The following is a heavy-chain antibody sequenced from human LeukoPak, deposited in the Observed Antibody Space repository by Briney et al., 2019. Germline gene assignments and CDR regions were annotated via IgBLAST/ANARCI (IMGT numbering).Heavy chain of an antibody. CDR3: ARGYGKNDAFDI. CDR1: GGSISSYY. Sequence: PSETLSLTCTVSGGSISSYYWSWIRQPPGKGLEWIGYIYYSGSTNYNPSLKSRVTISVDTSKNQFSLKLSSVTAADTAVYYSARGYGKNDAFDIWGQGTMVTVSS. J-gene: IGHJ3*02. CDR2: IYYSGST. D-gene: IGHD5-18*01. V-gene: IGHV4-59*01.